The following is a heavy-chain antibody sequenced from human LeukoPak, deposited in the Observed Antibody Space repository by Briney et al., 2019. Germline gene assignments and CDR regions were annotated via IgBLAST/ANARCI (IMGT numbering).Heavy chain of an antibody. V-gene: IGHV4-39*01. CDR1: GGSISSRSNY. CDR3: ARHPYSSGWFYYFDY. D-gene: IGHD6-19*01. CDR2: IYYSGST. Sequence: SDTLSLTCTVSGGSISSRSNYWGWIRQPPGKGLEWVGSIYYSGSTDYNPSLKSRDSICVDTPQNQLSLNLSSVTAADTAVYYCARHPYSSGWFYYFDYWGQGTLVTVSS. J-gene: IGHJ4*02.